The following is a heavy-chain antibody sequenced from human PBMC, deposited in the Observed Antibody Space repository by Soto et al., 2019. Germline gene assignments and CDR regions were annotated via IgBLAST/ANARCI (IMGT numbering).Heavy chain of an antibody. CDR3: ARRLRSYADAGAHIY. Sequence: QLQLQESGPGLVKPSETLSLTCTVSGGAISSSSYYWGWILQPPGKWLEWIGSIYYSGSTYYNPSLKGRVTLSVDTSKNQFSLKLSSVTAADTAVYYCARRLRSYADAGAHIYWGQGTLVTVSS. D-gene: IGHD1-26*01. CDR1: GGAISSSSYY. J-gene: IGHJ4*02. CDR2: IYYSGST. V-gene: IGHV4-39*01.